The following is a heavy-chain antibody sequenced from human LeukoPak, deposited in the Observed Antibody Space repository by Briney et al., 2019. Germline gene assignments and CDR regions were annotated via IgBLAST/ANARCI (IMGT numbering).Heavy chain of an antibody. CDR3: ARSGGYCGPTTCHVTNFDF. CDR2: IYTSGST. V-gene: IGHV4-4*07. Sequence: SETLSLTCTVSGGSISSYYWSWIRQPAGKGLEWIGRIYTSGSTNYNPSLKSRVAISVDTSKNQFSLKLNSVTAADTAMYYCARSGGYCGPTTCHVTNFDFWGQGALVTVSS. CDR1: GGSISSYY. D-gene: IGHD2-15*01. J-gene: IGHJ4*02.